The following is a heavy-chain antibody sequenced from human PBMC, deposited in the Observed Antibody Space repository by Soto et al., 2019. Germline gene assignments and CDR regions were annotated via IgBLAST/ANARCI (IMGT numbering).Heavy chain of an antibody. J-gene: IGHJ5*02. CDR1: GGSLSSSGFS. V-gene: IGHV4-39*01. Sequence: SETLSLTCTVSGGSLSSSGFSRGWVRQPPGKGLEWIGCAYYSGNTYYNPSLKSRVTISVDTSGNQFSLRLNSVTAADTAAYYCTKVSSGWFDPWGQGTLVTVSS. CDR2: AYYSGNT. D-gene: IGHD2-8*01. CDR3: TKVSSGWFDP.